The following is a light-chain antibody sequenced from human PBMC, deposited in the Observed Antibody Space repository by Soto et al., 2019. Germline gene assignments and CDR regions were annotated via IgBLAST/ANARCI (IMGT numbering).Light chain of an antibody. J-gene: IGKJ5*01. CDR3: QQRANWPIT. CDR1: QGIYGY. V-gene: IGKV3-11*01. CDR2: DAS. Sequence: EIVLTQSPATLSLSPGERATLSCRASQGIYGYLAWYQQKPGQAPRLLIYDASTRAPGIPARFSGSASGTDYTLTISSLEPEDFAVYYCQQRANWPITFGQGTRLEIK.